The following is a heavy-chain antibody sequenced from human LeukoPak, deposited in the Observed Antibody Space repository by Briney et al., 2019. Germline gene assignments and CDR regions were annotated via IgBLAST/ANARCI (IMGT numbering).Heavy chain of an antibody. CDR2: ISGSGSST. CDR3: AREVGVCFDY. D-gene: IGHD1-26*01. J-gene: IGHJ4*02. V-gene: IGHV3-23*01. CDR1: GFTFSSYA. Sequence: GGSLRLSCAASGFTFSSYAMSWVRQAPGKGLEWVSTISGSGSSTYYADSVKGRFTISRDTSKNTLYLQMNSLRAEDTAVYYCAREVGVCFDYWGQGTLVTVSS.